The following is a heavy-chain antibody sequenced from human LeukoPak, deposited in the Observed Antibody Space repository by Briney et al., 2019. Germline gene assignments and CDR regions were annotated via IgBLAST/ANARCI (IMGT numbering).Heavy chain of an antibody. Sequence: AASVKVSCKASGYTFTSYYMHWVRRAPGQGLEWMGIINPSGGSTSYAQKFQGRVTMTRDTSTSTVYMELSSLRSEDTAVYYCARDRIAAAPDDYWGQGTLVTVSS. CDR1: GYTFTSYY. D-gene: IGHD6-13*01. CDR2: INPSGGST. CDR3: ARDRIAAAPDDY. J-gene: IGHJ4*02. V-gene: IGHV1-46*01.